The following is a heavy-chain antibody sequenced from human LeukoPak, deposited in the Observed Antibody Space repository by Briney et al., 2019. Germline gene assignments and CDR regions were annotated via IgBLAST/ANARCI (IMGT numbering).Heavy chain of an antibody. Sequence: GGSLRLSCAVSGLTFSSSWMDWVRQAPGKGLEWVASINPDGIKRYSADSVKGRFTISRDNAKNSLYLQMNSLRAEDTAVYYCARDYSSSWYGSRSGKYYFDYWGQGTLVTVSS. CDR3: ARDYSSSWYGSRSGKYYFDY. CDR1: GLTFSSSW. J-gene: IGHJ4*02. CDR2: INPDGIKR. D-gene: IGHD6-13*01. V-gene: IGHV3-7*01.